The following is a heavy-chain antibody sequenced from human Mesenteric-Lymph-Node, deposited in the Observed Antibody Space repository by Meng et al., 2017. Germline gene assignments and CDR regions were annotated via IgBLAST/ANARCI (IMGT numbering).Heavy chain of an antibody. Sequence: SETLSLTCTVSGGSIGSGTYYWGWIRQPAGKGLEWIGRIHTSGSTNYNPSLKSRVTMSVDTTKSQFSLKLSSVTAADTAVYYCARDDRWGSAFDIWGHGTMVTVSS. CDR1: GGSIGSGTYY. CDR3: ARDDRWGSAFDI. J-gene: IGHJ3*02. V-gene: IGHV4-61*02. CDR2: IHTSGST. D-gene: IGHD4-23*01.